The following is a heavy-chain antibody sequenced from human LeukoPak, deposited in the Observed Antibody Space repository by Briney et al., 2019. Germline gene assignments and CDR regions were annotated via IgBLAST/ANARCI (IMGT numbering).Heavy chain of an antibody. CDR3: AKASYYYGSGSYYNTFDI. D-gene: IGHD3-10*01. CDR1: GFTFSSYA. Sequence: GGSLRLSCAASGFTFSSYAMHWVRQAPGKGLEYVSTISNNGVSTYYANSVKGRFTISRDNSKNTLYLQMNSLRAEDTAVYYCAKASYYYGSGSYYNTFDIWGQGTMVTVSS. CDR2: ISNNGVST. J-gene: IGHJ3*02. V-gene: IGHV3-64*01.